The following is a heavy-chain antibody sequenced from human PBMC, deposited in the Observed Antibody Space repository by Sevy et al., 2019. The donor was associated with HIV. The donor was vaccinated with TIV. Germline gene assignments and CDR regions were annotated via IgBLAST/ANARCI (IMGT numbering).Heavy chain of an antibody. CDR2: IIPIFGTA. J-gene: IGHJ6*02. V-gene: IGHV1-69*13. D-gene: IGHD4-17*01. Sequence: ASVKVSCKASGGTFSSYAISWVRQAPGQGLEWMGGIIPIFGTANYAQKFQGRVTITADESTSTAYMELSSLRSEDTAVYYCARAGPPIPSSTVALLNYGMDVWGQGTTVTVSS. CDR1: GGTFSSYA. CDR3: ARAGPPIPSSTVALLNYGMDV.